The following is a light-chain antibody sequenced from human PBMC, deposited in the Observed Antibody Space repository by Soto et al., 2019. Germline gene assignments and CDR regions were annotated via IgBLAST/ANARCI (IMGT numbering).Light chain of an antibody. J-gene: IGKJ2*01. V-gene: IGKV1-5*03. CDR1: QSISTW. CDR3: QQYSSYYT. Sequence: DIPMTQSPSTLSASVGDRVTITCRASQSISTWLAWYQQKPGKAPKLLIYQASDLETGVPSRFSGSGSETEFTLTISSLQPDDFATYYCQQYSSYYTFGQGTKLEIK. CDR2: QAS.